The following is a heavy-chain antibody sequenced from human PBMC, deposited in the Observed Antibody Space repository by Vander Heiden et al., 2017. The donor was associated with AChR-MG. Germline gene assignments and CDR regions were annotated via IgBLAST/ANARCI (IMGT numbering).Heavy chain of an antibody. D-gene: IGHD3-16*01. CDR1: GFTFSAFA. Sequence: QLVESGGGVVQPGRSLRLSCAASGFTFSAFAIHWIRQAPGKGLEWVAVISYDGDNKYYADSVKGRFTISRDNSQNTVFLQMNSLRAEDTALFYCARGVGGAGGTSFGWFDPWGQGTLVTVSS. CDR3: ARGVGGAGGTSFGWFDP. J-gene: IGHJ5*02. V-gene: IGHV3-30-3*01. CDR2: ISYDGDNK.